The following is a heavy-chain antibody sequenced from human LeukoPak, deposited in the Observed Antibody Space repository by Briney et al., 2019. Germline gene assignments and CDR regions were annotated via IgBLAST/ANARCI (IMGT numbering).Heavy chain of an antibody. J-gene: IGHJ4*02. CDR1: GTXVTSHY. CDR2: IFNSGSA. V-gene: IGHV4-59*08. Sequence: PSETLSLTCIVSGTXVTSHYCGWLRQPPGKALEWIGHIFNSGSANYNPSLNNRVTISIDTSQNQFSLNLASVTAADTAVYYCARQELRFFVKDWGQGTLVTVSS. D-gene: IGHD1-1*01. CDR3: ARQELRFFVKD.